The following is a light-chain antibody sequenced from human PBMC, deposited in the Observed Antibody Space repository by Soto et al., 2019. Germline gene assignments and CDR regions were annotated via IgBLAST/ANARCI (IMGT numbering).Light chain of an antibody. CDR2: GAS. CDR1: QSVSSSY. Sequence: EIVLTQSPGTLSLSPGERATLSCRASQSVSSSYLAWYQQKPGQAPRLLIYGASSRATGIPDRFSGSGSGTDFTLTISSLQSEDFAVYYCHHYNSWPYTFGQGTKVDIK. V-gene: IGKV3-20*01. CDR3: HHYNSWPYT. J-gene: IGKJ2*01.